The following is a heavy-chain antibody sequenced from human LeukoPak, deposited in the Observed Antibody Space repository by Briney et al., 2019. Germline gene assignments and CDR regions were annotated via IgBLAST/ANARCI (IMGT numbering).Heavy chain of an antibody. Sequence: GGSLRLSCAASGFTFSNYAMSWVRQAPGKGLEWVSGITGRSTYYADSVKGRFTISRDISKSTLCVQMNSLRAEDTAVYYCAKVVGTSGWYFDYWGQGTLVTVSS. V-gene: IGHV3-23*01. CDR3: AKVVGTSGWYFDY. CDR2: ITGRST. J-gene: IGHJ4*02. D-gene: IGHD1-1*01. CDR1: GFTFSNYA.